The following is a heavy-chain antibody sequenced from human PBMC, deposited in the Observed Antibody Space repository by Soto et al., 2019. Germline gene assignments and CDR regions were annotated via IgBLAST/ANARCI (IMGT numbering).Heavy chain of an antibody. CDR3: ARGSGSLLPFFDY. Sequence: QVQLVQSGAELKKPGASVKVSCKASRYTFTNYAIHWVRQAPGQRHEWMGWIIAGNGNTKYSKKFQGRVTITRDISANTAYMDLSSLTSQDTAVYFCARGSGSLLPFFDYWGQGTLVTVSS. CDR1: RYTFTNYA. V-gene: IGHV1-3*01. CDR2: IIAGNGNT. J-gene: IGHJ4*02. D-gene: IGHD1-26*01.